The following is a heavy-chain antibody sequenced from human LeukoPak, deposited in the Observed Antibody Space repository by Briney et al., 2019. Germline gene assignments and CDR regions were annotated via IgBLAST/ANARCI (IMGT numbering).Heavy chain of an antibody. Sequence: NSSETLSLTCAVYGGSFSGYYWSWIRQPPGKGLEWIGEINHSGSTNYNPSLKSRVTISVDTSKNQFSLKLSSVTAADTAVYYCARLAPIIGGYNWFDPWGQGTLVTVSP. J-gene: IGHJ5*02. CDR1: GGSFSGYY. V-gene: IGHV4-34*01. D-gene: IGHD3-3*02. CDR3: ARLAPIIGGYNWFDP. CDR2: INHSGST.